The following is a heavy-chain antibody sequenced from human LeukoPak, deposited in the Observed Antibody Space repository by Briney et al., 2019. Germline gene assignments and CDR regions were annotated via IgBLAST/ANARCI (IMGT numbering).Heavy chain of an antibody. J-gene: IGHJ4*02. D-gene: IGHD1-26*01. V-gene: IGHV1-2*02. Sequence: GASVKVSCKASGYTFTGYYMHWVRQAPGQGLEWMGWINPNSGGTNYAQKLQGRVTMTTDTSTSTAYMELSSLRSEDTAVYYCAKQKNDDSDRIVGATFPFDYWGQGTLVTVSS. CDR1: GYTFTGYY. CDR3: AKQKNDDSDRIVGATFPFDY. CDR2: INPNSGGT.